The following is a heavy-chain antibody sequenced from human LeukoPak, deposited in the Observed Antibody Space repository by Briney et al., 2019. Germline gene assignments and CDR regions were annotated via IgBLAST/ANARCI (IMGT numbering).Heavy chain of an antibody. Sequence: ASVKVSCKVSGYTLTELSMHWVRQAPGKGLEWMGGFDPEDGETIYAQKFQGRVTMTEDTSTDTAYMELSSLRSEDTAVYYCTRVVVVAATRVAFDIWGQGTMVTVSS. D-gene: IGHD2-15*01. V-gene: IGHV1-24*01. CDR2: FDPEDGET. CDR1: GYTLTELS. J-gene: IGHJ3*02. CDR3: TRVVVVAATRVAFDI.